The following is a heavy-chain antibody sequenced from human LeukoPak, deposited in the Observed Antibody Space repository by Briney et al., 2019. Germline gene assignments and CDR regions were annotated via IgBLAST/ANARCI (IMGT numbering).Heavy chain of an antibody. V-gene: IGHV4-59*01. CDR3: AKHATITMIVVPDAFDI. CDR2: IYYSGST. J-gene: IGHJ3*02. CDR1: GGSISSYY. Sequence: PSETLSLTCTVSGGSISSYYWSWIRQPPGKGLEWIGYIYYSGSTNYNPSLKSRVTISVDTSKNQFSLKLSSVTAADTAVYYCAKHATITMIVVPDAFDIWGQGTMVTVSS. D-gene: IGHD3-22*01.